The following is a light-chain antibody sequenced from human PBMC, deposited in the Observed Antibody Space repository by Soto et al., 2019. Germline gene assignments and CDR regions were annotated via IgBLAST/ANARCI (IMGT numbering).Light chain of an antibody. V-gene: IGKV1-39*01. CDR2: GAS. CDR1: QDISDY. J-gene: IGKJ5*01. CDR3: QQSYSNVIT. Sequence: DIQMTQSPSSLSASVGDRVTITCQASQDISDYLTWYQQRPGNAPKVLVYGASSVQSGVPSRFRGSGAGTDFTLTITTLQPEDFGTYYCQQSYSNVITFGQGTRLEI.